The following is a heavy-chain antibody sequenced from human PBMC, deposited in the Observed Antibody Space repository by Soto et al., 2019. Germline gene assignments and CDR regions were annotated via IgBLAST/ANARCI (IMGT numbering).Heavy chain of an antibody. V-gene: IGHV4-59*01. J-gene: IGHJ6*02. Sequence: SETLSLTCTASGGSISSYYWSWIRQPPGKGLEWIGYIYYSGSTNYNPSLKSRVTISVDTSKNQFSLKLSSVTAADTAVYYCARDSEGHCSSTSCYLGMDVWGQGTTVTVSS. CDR1: GGSISSYY. CDR3: ARDSEGHCSSTSCYLGMDV. CDR2: IYYSGST. D-gene: IGHD2-2*01.